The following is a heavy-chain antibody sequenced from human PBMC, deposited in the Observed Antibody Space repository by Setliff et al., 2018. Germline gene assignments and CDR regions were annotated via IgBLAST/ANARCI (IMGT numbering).Heavy chain of an antibody. CDR1: GASLSSGSYY. J-gene: IGHJ6*02. CDR3: AKEHVVISYVSNTHQHYGMDV. CDR2: IYTSGTT. Sequence: PSETLSLTCTVSGASLSSGSYYWSWIRQPAGKGLEWLGRIYTSGTTNYSPSFKSRVTISADTSKNLLSLTLKSVTAADTAVYYYAKEHVVISYVSNTHQHYGMDVWGQGTTVTVSS. D-gene: IGHD2-21*01. V-gene: IGHV4-61*02.